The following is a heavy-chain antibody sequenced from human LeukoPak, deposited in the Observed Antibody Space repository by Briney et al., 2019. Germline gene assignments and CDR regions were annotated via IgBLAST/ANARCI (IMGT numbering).Heavy chain of an antibody. Sequence: SVKVSCKASGGTFSSYAISWVRQAPGQGLEWMGGITPIFGTANYAQKFQGRVTITADESTSTAYMEPSSLRSEDTAVYYCARGVAEPTIFGRDWIEERNFDYWGQGTLVTVSS. D-gene: IGHD3-3*01. CDR2: ITPIFGTA. V-gene: IGHV1-69*13. CDR1: GGTFSSYA. CDR3: ARGVAEPTIFGRDWIEERNFDY. J-gene: IGHJ4*02.